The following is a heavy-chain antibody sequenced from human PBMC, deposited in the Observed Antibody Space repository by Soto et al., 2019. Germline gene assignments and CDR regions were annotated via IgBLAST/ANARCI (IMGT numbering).Heavy chain of an antibody. J-gene: IGHJ3*01. D-gene: IGHD2-2*01. CDR1: GDSISSYF. CDR3: VSSRAAIYGDAFDV. Sequence: VQLQESGPGLVKPSETLSLTCSVSGDSISSYFRNWIRQPPGKGLEWIGCIYDSGNTDYSPSLKSGVTMSLATCKNQFSLNLCAVTAADTAVYYCVSSRAAIYGDAFDVWGQGTMVTVSS. V-gene: IGHV4-59*03. CDR2: IYDSGNT.